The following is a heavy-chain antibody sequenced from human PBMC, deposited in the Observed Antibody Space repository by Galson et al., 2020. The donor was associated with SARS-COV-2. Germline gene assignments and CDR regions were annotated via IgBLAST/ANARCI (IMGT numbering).Heavy chain of an antibody. D-gene: IGHD3-22*01. V-gene: IGHV7-4-1*02. CDR1: GYTFTSYA. CDR3: ARVSVWYDSSCCYDSFDI. CDR2: INTNTGNP. J-gene: IGHJ3*02. Sequence: ASVKVSCKASGYTFTSYAMNWVRQAPGQGLEWMGWINTNTGNPTYAQGFTGRFVFSLDTSVSTAYLQISSLKAEDTAVYYCARVSVWYDSSCCYDSFDIWGQGTMVTVSS.